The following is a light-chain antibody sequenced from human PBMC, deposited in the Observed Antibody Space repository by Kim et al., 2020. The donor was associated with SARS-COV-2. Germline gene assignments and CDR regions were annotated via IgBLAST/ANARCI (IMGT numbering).Light chain of an antibody. Sequence: DIVMTQSPDSLAVSLGERATINCKSSQTILYSSNNKDCLAWYQQKPGQPPKLIINWASTRESGVPDRFSGSGSGTDFTLSISNLQAEDVAVYYCQNYYSVPLTFGGGTKVEIK. CDR1: QTILYSSNNKDC. CDR2: WAS. J-gene: IGKJ4*01. CDR3: QNYYSVPLT. V-gene: IGKV4-1*01.